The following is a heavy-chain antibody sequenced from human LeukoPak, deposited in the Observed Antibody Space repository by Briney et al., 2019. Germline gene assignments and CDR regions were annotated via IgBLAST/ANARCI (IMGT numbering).Heavy chain of an antibody. CDR3: ARDFIRGSSFAYRLLES. D-gene: IGHD5-18*01. V-gene: IGHV1-2*02. Sequence: GASVKVSCKTSGYTFIAYYVHWVRKAPGQGLECLGWINPNSGGTSNAQMLQGRVTLTRDTSINTAYMELRRLTSDDTAVYYCARDFIRGSSFAYRLLESWGQGTLVIVSS. CDR1: GYTFIAYY. CDR2: INPNSGGT. J-gene: IGHJ4*02.